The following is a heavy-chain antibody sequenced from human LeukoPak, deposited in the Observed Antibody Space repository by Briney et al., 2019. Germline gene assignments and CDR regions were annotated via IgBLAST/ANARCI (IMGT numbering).Heavy chain of an antibody. Sequence: SETLSLTCTVAGYSISTGYYWGWIRQPPGKGLGWIGSIYHSGSTYYNPSVKSRVTISVDTSKNQFSLKLSSVTAADTAVYYCARDAPADYWGQGTLVTVSS. V-gene: IGHV4-38-2*02. CDR2: IYHSGST. CDR1: GYSISTGYY. CDR3: ARDAPADY. J-gene: IGHJ4*02.